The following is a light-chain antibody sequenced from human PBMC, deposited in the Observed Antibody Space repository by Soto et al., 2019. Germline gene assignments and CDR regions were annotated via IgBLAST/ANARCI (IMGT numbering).Light chain of an antibody. V-gene: IGKV1-5*03. CDR3: QQYNTYPWT. Sequence: DIQMTQSPSFLSASVGDRVTITCRASQSVSGWLAWYQQKPGKAPNLLIYKASSLETGVPSRFSGSGSGTKFTLTISSLQPDDFATYYCQQYNTYPWTFGQGTKVDIK. J-gene: IGKJ1*01. CDR2: KAS. CDR1: QSVSGW.